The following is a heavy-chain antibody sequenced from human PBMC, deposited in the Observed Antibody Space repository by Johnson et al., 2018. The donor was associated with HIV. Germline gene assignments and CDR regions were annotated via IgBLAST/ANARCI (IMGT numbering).Heavy chain of an antibody. CDR1: GFTFSSYA. V-gene: IGHV3-23*04. Sequence: VQLVESGGGLVQPGGSLRLSCAASGFTFSSYAMSWVRQAPGKGLEWVSAISGSGGSTYYADSVKGRFTISRDNSKNTLFLQMNNLRVEDTAVYYCARQPWDAFDVWGRGTMVTVSS. J-gene: IGHJ3*01. CDR2: ISGSGGST. CDR3: ARQPWDAFDV. D-gene: IGHD1-1*01.